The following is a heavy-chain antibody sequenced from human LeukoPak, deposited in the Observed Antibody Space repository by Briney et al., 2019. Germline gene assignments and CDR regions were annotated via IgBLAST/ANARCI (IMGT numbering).Heavy chain of an antibody. Sequence: ASVKVSCKASGYTFTGYYMHWVRQAPGQGLEWMGRINPNSGDTNYAQKLQGRVTMTTDTSTSTAYMELRSLRSDDTAVYYCARDRSPPSRAIVATEYYFDYWGQGTLVTVSS. D-gene: IGHD5-12*01. V-gene: IGHV1-2*06. CDR3: ARDRSPPSRAIVATEYYFDY. CDR1: GYTFTGYY. J-gene: IGHJ4*02. CDR2: INPNSGDT.